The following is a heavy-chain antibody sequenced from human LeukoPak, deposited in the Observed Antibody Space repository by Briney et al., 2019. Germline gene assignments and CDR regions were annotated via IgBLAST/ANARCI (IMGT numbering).Heavy chain of an antibody. D-gene: IGHD6-19*01. Sequence: PGGSLRLSCAASGFTFSSYWMSWVRQAPGKGLEWVANMNQDGGQTYYVDSVKGRFTISRDNAKNSLYLQMNSLRAEDTAVYYCAREQDSSGWPDVFDIWGQGTMVTVSS. V-gene: IGHV3-7*01. CDR2: MNQDGGQT. CDR3: AREQDSSGWPDVFDI. CDR1: GFTFSSYW. J-gene: IGHJ3*02.